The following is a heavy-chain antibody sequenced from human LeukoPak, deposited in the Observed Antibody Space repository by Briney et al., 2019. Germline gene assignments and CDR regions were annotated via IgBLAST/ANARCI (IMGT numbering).Heavy chain of an antibody. V-gene: IGHV3-11*06. J-gene: IGHJ6*02. CDR3: ARAHPGDGSGSFHYGMDV. CDR2: ISSSSSYT. CDR1: GFTFSDYY. Sequence: GGSLRLSCAASGFTFSDYYMSWIRQAPGKGLEWVSYISSSSSYTNYVDSVKGRFTISRDNAKNSLYLQMNSLRAEDTAVYHCARAHPGDGSGSFHYGMDVWGQGTTVTVSS. D-gene: IGHD3-10*01.